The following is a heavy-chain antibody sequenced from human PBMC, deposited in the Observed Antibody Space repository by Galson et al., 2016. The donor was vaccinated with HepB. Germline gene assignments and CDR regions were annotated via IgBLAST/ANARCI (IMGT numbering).Heavy chain of an antibody. CDR1: GFTLRSYM. J-gene: IGHJ5*02. CDR3: GRDVGP. Sequence: SLRLSCAASGFTLRSYMMGWVRQAPGKGLEWVSTISGDGYSTYYADSVKGRFTISRDSSKNTLYLQMNSLRAEDTAMYFCGRDVGPWGQGTLVTVSS. CDR2: ISGDGYST. V-gene: IGHV3-23*01. D-gene: IGHD1-26*01.